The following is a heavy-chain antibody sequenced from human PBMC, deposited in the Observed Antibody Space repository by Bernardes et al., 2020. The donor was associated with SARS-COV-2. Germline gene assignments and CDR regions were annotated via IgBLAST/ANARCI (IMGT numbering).Heavy chain of an antibody. CDR2: INHSGST. D-gene: IGHD3-16*01. CDR3: ASRGGKLDV. V-gene: IGHV4-34*01. Sequence: SETLSLTCAVYGGSFCGYYRSWNRQPPGKGLEWIGEINHSGSTNYNPSLKSRVTRSVDTSKNQFSLKLSSVTAADTAVYYCASRGGKLDVWGKGTTVTVSS. J-gene: IGHJ6*04. CDR1: GGSFCGYY.